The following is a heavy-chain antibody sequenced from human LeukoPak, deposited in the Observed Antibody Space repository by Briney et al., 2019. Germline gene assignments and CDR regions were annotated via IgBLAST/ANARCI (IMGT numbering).Heavy chain of an antibody. V-gene: IGHV3-11*04. CDR2: ISSNGDTI. Sequence: GGSLRLSCAPSGFTLLSDYYMSWIRQAPGKGLEWVSYISSNGDTIHYADSVKGRFTISRDNAKKSLFLQMNSLRAEDTAVYYCARASTGFGYYYYMDVWGKGTTVTVSS. D-gene: IGHD1-1*01. J-gene: IGHJ6*03. CDR1: GFTLLSDYY. CDR3: ARASTGFGYYYYMDV.